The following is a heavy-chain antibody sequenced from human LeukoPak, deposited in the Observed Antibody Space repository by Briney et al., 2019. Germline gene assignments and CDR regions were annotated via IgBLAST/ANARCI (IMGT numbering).Heavy chain of an antibody. CDR1: GFTFINAW. CDR2: IKSKTDGGTT. Sequence: GGSLRLSCAASGFTFINAWMSWVRQAPEKGLEWVGRIKSKTDGGTTDYAAPVKGRFTISRDDSKNTLYLQMNSLKTEDTAVYYCTTDPNIVVVPAAMLGGDYWGQGTLVTVSS. CDR3: TTDPNIVVVPAAMLGGDY. J-gene: IGHJ4*02. V-gene: IGHV3-15*01. D-gene: IGHD2-2*01.